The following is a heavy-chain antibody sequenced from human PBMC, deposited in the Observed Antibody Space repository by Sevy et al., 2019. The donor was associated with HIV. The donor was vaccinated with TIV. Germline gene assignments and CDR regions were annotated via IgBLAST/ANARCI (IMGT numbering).Heavy chain of an antibody. J-gene: IGHJ2*01. V-gene: IGHV3-30-3*01. CDR1: GFTFTSYA. Sequence: GESLKISCAASGFTFTSYAMHWVRQAPGKGLEWVALISYDGSNKYYADSVKGRFTISRDNSKNTLYLQMNSLRAEDTAVYYCAKDQYYYGSGSYLGYFFSPFDLWGRGTLVTVSS. D-gene: IGHD3-10*01. CDR2: ISYDGSNK. CDR3: AKDQYYYGSGSYLGYFFSPFDL.